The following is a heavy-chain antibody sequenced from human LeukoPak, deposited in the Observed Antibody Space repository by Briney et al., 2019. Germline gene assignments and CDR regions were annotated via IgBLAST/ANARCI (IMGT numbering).Heavy chain of an antibody. Sequence: SETLSLTCTVSGGSISSYYWSWIRQPPGKGLEWIGYIYYSGSTNYNPSLKSRVTISVDTSKNQFSLKLSSVTAADTAVYYCARARRGYNEYWGQGTLVTVSS. CDR3: ARARRGYNEY. CDR1: GGSISSYY. CDR2: IYYSGST. D-gene: IGHD5-18*01. J-gene: IGHJ4*02. V-gene: IGHV4-59*01.